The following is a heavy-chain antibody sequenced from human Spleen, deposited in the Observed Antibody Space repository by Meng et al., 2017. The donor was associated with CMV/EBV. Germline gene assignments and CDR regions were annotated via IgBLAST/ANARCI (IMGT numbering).Heavy chain of an antibody. V-gene: IGHV5-51*01. CDR2: IYPGDSDI. CDR1: GYRFSTYW. CDR3: ARHAVFYYGSESHFDP. D-gene: IGHD3-10*01. J-gene: IGHJ5*02. Sequence: GGSLRLSCRASGYRFSTYWIGWVRQMPGKGLEWMGIIYPGDSDIRYSPSFQGQVTISADKSISTAYLQWSSLKASDTAMYYCARHAVFYYGSESHFDPWGQGTLVTVSS.